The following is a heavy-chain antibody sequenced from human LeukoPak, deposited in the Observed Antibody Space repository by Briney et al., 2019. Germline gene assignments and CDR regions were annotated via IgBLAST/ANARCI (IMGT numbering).Heavy chain of an antibody. D-gene: IGHD3-22*01. CDR1: GQTVSGGNAA. Sequence: SQTLSLTCAISGQTVSGGNAAWNWIRQSPSRGLEWLGRAYNRSEWFHDYAVSVRGRININADTSKNQFSLQLNSVTPEDTAVYYCARDLSLCSGSNCFYYFDSWGQGTLVTVSS. CDR2: AYNRSEWFH. CDR3: ARDLSLCSGSNCFYYFDS. J-gene: IGHJ4*02. V-gene: IGHV6-1*01.